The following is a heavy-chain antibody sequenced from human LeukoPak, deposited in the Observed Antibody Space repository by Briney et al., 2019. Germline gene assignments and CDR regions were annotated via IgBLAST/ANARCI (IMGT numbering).Heavy chain of an antibody. CDR2: INSDGSST. CDR1: GFTFSSYW. J-gene: IGHJ6*02. V-gene: IGHV3-74*01. Sequence: PGGSLRLSCAASGFTFSSYWMHWVRQAPGKGLVWVSRINSDGSSTSYAYSVKGRFTISRDNAKNTLYLQMNNLRAEDTAVYYCARGDIVVVPAAIATSDYYGMDVWGQGTTVTVSS. CDR3: ARGDIVVVPAAIATSDYYGMDV. D-gene: IGHD2-2*01.